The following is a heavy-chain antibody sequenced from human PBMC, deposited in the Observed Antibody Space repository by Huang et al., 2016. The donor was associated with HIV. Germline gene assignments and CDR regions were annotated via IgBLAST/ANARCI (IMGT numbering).Heavy chain of an antibody. Sequence: VQLVQSGAEVKRPGTSVKISCKASGGSFKILAFNWVRQAPGQGQQLTGVICPLFSLENYAGKFRGRRTISADKSTSTVFMELRGLTSEDTAVFFCAREGQTWYGKPIAAFEIWGQGTTVIVSP. J-gene: IGHJ3*02. D-gene: IGHD6-13*01. CDR2: ICPLFSLE. CDR3: AREGQTWYGKPIAAFEI. V-gene: IGHV1-69*10. CDR1: GGSFKILA.